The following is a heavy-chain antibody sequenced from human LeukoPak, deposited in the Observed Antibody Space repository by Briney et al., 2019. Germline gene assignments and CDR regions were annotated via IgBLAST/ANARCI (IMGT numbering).Heavy chain of an antibody. J-gene: IGHJ4*02. CDR2: IDRDGSRI. D-gene: IGHD4-23*01. CDR3: VRGNDYGGPHY. V-gene: IGHV3-74*01. CDR1: GFTFSSYW. Sequence: GGSLRLSCAVSGFTFSSYWVHWVRQAPGKGLVWVSRIDRDGSRINYADSVKGRFTISRDNGENTLFLQMNSLRAEDAAVYYCVRGNDYGGPHYWGQGTLVTVSS.